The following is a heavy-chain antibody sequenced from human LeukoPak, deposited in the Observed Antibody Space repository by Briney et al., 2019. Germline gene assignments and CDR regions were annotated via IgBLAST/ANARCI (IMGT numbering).Heavy chain of an antibody. CDR3: RTDRYGDYGDYIDY. V-gene: IGHV1-2*02. D-gene: IGHD4-17*01. CDR2: INPNSGGT. CDR1: GYTFTGYY. Sequence: ASVKVSCKASGYTFTGYYMHWMRQAPGQGLEWMGWINPNSGGTNYAQKFQGRVTMTRDTSISTAYMELSRLRSDDTAVYYCRTDRYGDYGDYIDYWGQGTLVTVSS. J-gene: IGHJ4*02.